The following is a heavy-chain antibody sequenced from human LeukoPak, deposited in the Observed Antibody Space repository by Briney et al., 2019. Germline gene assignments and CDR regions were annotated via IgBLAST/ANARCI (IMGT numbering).Heavy chain of an antibody. J-gene: IGHJ5*02. D-gene: IGHD3-10*01. V-gene: IGHV4-4*07. CDR1: GRSIRSVY. CDR2: IYATDLT. Sequence: PSETLSLTCTVSGRSIRSVYWNWIRQSAGKGLVWIGRIYATDLTNYNPSLKSRVTLSEDMSKNELSLTLKSVTAADTAVYYCARGFGSGTSPIDLWGQGALVTVSS. CDR3: ARGFGSGTSPIDL.